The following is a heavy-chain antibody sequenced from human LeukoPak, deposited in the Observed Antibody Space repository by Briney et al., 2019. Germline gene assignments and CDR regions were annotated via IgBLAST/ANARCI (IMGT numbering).Heavy chain of an antibody. Sequence: SETLSLTCAVYGGSFSGYYWSWIRQPPGKGLEWIGEINHSGSTNYNPSLKSRVTISVDTSKNQFSLKLSSVTAADTAVYYCARITVVRGYYYYGMDVWGKGTTVTVSS. D-gene: IGHD3-10*01. CDR2: INHSGST. V-gene: IGHV4-34*01. CDR3: ARITVVRGYYYYGMDV. J-gene: IGHJ6*04. CDR1: GGSFSGYY.